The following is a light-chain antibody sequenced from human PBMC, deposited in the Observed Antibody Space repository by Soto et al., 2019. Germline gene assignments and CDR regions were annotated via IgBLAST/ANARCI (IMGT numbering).Light chain of an antibody. CDR3: LQYNNWVPT. J-gene: IGKJ1*01. Sequence: EIVMTQSPATLSVSPGERATLSCRASQSVRSNLAWYQQKPGQAPRLLIYGASTRATGIPARFSGSGSGTEFTLTISSLQSEDFAVYYCLQYNNWVPTFGQGTKVDIK. CDR2: GAS. CDR1: QSVRSN. V-gene: IGKV3-15*01.